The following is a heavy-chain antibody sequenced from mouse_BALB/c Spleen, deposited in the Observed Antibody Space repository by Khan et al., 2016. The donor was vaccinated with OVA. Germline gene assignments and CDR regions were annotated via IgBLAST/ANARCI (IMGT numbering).Heavy chain of an antibody. CDR3: ARSNSYWYFDV. CDR1: GYTFTNYR. D-gene: IGHD4-1*02. J-gene: IGHJ1*01. Sequence: QVQLKQSGPELKKPGETVKISCKASGYTFTNYRMNWVKQAPGKGLKWMGWINTYTGEPTYADDFKGRSAFSLETSASTAYLQIKNLKNEDTATYFWARSNSYWYFDVWGAGTTVTVSS. V-gene: IGHV9-3-1*01. CDR2: INTYTGEP.